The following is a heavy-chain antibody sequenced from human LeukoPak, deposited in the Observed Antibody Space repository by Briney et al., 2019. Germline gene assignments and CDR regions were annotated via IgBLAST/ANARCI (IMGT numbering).Heavy chain of an antibody. CDR3: ARGPPSSRTTWTSFDP. V-gene: IGHV4-59*01. D-gene: IGHD3/OR15-3a*01. J-gene: IGHJ5*02. CDR1: GGSISPYY. Sequence: SETLSLTCTVSGGSISPYYWTWIRQPPGKGLEWIGYVSYNRNTNYTPSLKSRTTISVDTSKNTSSRRLKSVTAADTAVYYCARGPPSSRTTWTSFDPWGQGTLVTVSS. CDR2: VSYNRNT.